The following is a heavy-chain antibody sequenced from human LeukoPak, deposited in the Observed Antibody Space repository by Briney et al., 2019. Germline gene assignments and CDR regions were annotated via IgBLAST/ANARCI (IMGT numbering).Heavy chain of an antibody. CDR1: GGSLSSSSYY. Sequence: PSETLSLTCTVSGGSLSSSSYYWGWIRQPPGKGLEWIGSIYYSGSTYYNPSLKSRVTISVDTSKNQFSLKLSSVTAADTAVYYCASLYCSGGSCYSPWDYWGQGTLVTVSS. CDR2: IYYSGST. D-gene: IGHD2-15*01. CDR3: ASLYCSGGSCYSPWDY. V-gene: IGHV4-39*01. J-gene: IGHJ4*02.